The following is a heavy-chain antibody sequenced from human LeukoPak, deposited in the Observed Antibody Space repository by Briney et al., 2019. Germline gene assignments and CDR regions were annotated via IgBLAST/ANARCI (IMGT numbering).Heavy chain of an antibody. Sequence: GESLKISCKGSGYSFTSYWLAWVRQMPGKGLEWMGVIYPGDSEARYSPSFQGQVSISADKSISTAYLQWSSLKASDTAMYYCARQRGRMPGYAPGVFEIWGQGKMVTV. V-gene: IGHV5-51*01. CDR2: IYPGDSEA. CDR3: ARQRGRMPGYAPGVFEI. J-gene: IGHJ3*02. CDR1: GYSFTSYW. D-gene: IGHD2-2*01.